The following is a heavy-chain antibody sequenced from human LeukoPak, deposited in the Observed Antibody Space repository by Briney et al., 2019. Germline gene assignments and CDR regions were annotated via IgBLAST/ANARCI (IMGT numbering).Heavy chain of an antibody. CDR1: GFTFSSFW. V-gene: IGHV3-7*01. Sequence: GGSLRLSCAASGFTFSSFWMPWVRQAPGKGLEWVANINQDGSEKYYVDSVKGRFAISRDNAKNSVYLQMNSLRAEDTAVYYCARDGGVSGYDLLDYWGQGTLVTVSS. D-gene: IGHD5-12*01. CDR2: INQDGSEK. J-gene: IGHJ4*02. CDR3: ARDGGVSGYDLLDY.